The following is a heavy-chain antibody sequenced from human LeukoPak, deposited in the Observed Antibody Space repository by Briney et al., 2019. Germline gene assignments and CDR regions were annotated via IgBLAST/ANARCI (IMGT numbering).Heavy chain of an antibody. Sequence: SETLSLTCAVYGGSFSGYYWSWIRQPPGKGLEWIGEINHGGSTNYNPSLKSRVTISVDTSKNQFSLKLSSVTAADTAVYYCARLRSLGYCSSTSCYPWGQGTLVTVSS. CDR1: GGSFSGYY. D-gene: IGHD2-2*01. J-gene: IGHJ5*02. CDR3: ARLRSLGYCSSTSCYP. CDR2: INHGGST. V-gene: IGHV4-34*01.